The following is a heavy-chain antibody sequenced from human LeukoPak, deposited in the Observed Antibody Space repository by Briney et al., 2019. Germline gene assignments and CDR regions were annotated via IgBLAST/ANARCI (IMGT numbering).Heavy chain of an antibody. CDR3: ARKGYDFWSGNDAFDI. CDR2: IYTSGST. V-gene: IGHV4-61*02. CDR1: GGSISSGSYY. Sequence: TLSLTCTVSGGSISSGSYYWSWIRQPAGKGLEWIGRIYTSGSTNYNPSLKSRVTISVDTSKNQFSLKLSSVTAADTAVYYCARKGYDFWSGNDAFDIWGQGTMVTVSS. D-gene: IGHD3-3*01. J-gene: IGHJ3*02.